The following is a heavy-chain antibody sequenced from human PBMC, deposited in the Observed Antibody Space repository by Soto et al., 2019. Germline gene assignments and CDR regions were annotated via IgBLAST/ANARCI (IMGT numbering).Heavy chain of an antibody. V-gene: IGHV3-11*06. CDR1: GFNFSDYY. CDR2: ISSSSTYT. Sequence: GGSLRLSCAASGFNFSDYYMSWLRQAPGKGPEWLSYISSSSTYTNYGDSMKGRFTISRDNAKNSLYLEMNSLRAEDTAVYYCARESEDLTSNFDYWGQGTLVTVSS. CDR3: ARESEDLTSNFDY. J-gene: IGHJ4*02.